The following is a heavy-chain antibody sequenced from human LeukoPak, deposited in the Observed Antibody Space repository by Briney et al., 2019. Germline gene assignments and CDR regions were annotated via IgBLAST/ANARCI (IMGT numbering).Heavy chain of an antibody. Sequence: SETLSLTCAVYGGSFSGYYWSWIRQPPGKGLERIGEINHSGSTNYNPSLKSRVTISVDTSKNQFSLKLSSVTAADTAVYYCASGEYDFWSGYYPFDYWGQGTLVTVSS. D-gene: IGHD3-3*01. V-gene: IGHV4-34*01. CDR1: GGSFSGYY. J-gene: IGHJ4*02. CDR3: ASGEYDFWSGYYPFDY. CDR2: INHSGST.